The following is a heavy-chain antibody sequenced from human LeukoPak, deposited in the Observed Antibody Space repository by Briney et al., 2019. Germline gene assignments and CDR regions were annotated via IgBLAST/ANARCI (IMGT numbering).Heavy chain of an antibody. CDR2: ISSSSSTI. V-gene: IGHV3-48*01. CDR3: ARESVLDYFDY. Sequence: GGSLRLSRAASGFTFSSYSMNWVRQAPGKGLEWVSYISSSSSTIYYADSVKGRFTISRDNAKNSLYLQMNSLRAEDTAVYYCARESVLDYFDYWGQGTLVTVSS. CDR1: GFTFSSYS. J-gene: IGHJ4*02.